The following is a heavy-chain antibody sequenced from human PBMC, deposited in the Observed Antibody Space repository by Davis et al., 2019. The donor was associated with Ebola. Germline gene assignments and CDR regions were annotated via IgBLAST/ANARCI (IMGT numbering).Heavy chain of an antibody. J-gene: IGHJ5*02. D-gene: IGHD3-22*01. CDR1: GFTFSDYY. CDR3: AASGYFYEVWFDL. Sequence: GESLKISCAASGFTFSDYYMSWIRQAPGKGLEWVSLISGDGGTTYYADSVKGRFTISRDNDKNFLYLQMNSLTTEDSALYYCAASGYFYEVWFDLWGQGTLVTVSS. CDR2: ISGDGGTT. V-gene: IGHV3-43*02.